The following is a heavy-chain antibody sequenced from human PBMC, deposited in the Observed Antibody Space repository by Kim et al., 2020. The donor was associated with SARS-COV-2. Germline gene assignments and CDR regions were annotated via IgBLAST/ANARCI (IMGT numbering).Heavy chain of an antibody. CDR2: ISSSGSTI. V-gene: IGHV3-48*03. CDR3: ARGRVGPNELYSSSHY. CDR1: GFTFSSYE. Sequence: GGSLRLSCAASGFTFSSYEMNWVRQAPGKGLEWVSYISSSGSTIYYADSVKGRFTISRDNAKNSLYLQMNSLRAEDTAVYYCARGRVGPNELYSSSHYWGQGTLVTVSS. D-gene: IGHD6-13*01. J-gene: IGHJ4*02.